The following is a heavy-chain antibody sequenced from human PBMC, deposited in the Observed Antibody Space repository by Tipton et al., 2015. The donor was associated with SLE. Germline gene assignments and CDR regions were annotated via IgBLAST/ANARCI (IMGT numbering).Heavy chain of an antibody. V-gene: IGHV4-61*10. CDR1: GASVVSDSFC. D-gene: IGHD3-3*01. Sequence: TLSLTCSVSGASVVSDSFCWSWIRRPAGKGLEWIGHTYSSGKTKYNPYLKGRVTISVDTSKNQFSLKLSSVTAADTAVYYCARGLDFWSGPYFHYWAQGTLVTVSS. CDR3: ARGLDFWSGPYFHY. CDR2: TYSSGKT. J-gene: IGHJ4*02.